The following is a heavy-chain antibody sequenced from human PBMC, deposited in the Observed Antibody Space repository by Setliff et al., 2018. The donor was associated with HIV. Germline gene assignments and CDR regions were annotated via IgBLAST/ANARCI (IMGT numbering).Heavy chain of an antibody. CDR1: GGSINTYY. CDR2: FYTSGST. CDR3: ARDRLTYYFDY. D-gene: IGHD3-22*01. V-gene: IGHV4-4*07. J-gene: IGHJ4*02. Sequence: SETLSLTCTVSGGSINTYYWSWIRQPAGKGLEWIGRFYTSGSTNYNPSLKSRVTMSVDTSKNQFSLKLSSVTAADTAVYYCARDRLTYYFDYWGQGILITVSS.